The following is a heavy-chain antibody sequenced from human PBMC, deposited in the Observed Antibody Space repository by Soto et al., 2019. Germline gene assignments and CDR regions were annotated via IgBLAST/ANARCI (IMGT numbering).Heavy chain of an antibody. V-gene: IGHV4-39*01. D-gene: IGHD5-18*01. J-gene: IGHJ5*02. CDR1: GGSISSSSYY. CDR3: ARHVPSFLSGYSSWFDP. CDR2: IYYSGST. Sequence: PSETLSLTCTVSGGSISSSSYYWGWIRQPPGKGLEWIGSIYYSGSTYYSPSLKSRVTISVDTSKNQFSLKLTSVTAADTAVYYCARHVPSFLSGYSSWFDPWGQGTLVTVSS.